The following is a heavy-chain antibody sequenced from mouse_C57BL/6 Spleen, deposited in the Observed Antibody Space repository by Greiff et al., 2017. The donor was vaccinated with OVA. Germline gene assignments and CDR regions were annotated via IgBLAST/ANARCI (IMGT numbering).Heavy chain of an antibody. CDR3: ARSDYYGSTYFDY. CDR1: GYAFSSSW. CDR2: IYPGDGDT. V-gene: IGHV1-82*01. D-gene: IGHD1-1*01. J-gene: IGHJ2*01. Sequence: LVESGPELVKPGASVKISCKASGYAFSSSWMNWVKQRPGKGLEWIGRIYPGDGDTNYNGKFKGKATLTADKSSSTAYMQLSSLTSEDSAVYFGARSDYYGSTYFDYWGQGTTLTVSS.